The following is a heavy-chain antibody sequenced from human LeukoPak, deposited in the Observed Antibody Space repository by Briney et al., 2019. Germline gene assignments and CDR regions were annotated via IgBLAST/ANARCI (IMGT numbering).Heavy chain of an antibody. CDR3: ATDGAGFDT. CDR2: INIGGTNT. Sequence: GGSLRLSCAASGFTFNDYYMSWIRQAPGKGLEWLSYINIGGTNTHYADSVKGRFTISRDNAKKSLYLEMNNLRAEDTAVYYCATDGAGFDTWGQGALVTVSS. J-gene: IGHJ5*02. V-gene: IGHV3-11*01. CDR1: GFTFNDYY.